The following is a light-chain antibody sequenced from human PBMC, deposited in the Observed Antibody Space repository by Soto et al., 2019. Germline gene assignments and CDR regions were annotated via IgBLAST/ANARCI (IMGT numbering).Light chain of an antibody. V-gene: IGLV4-69*01. J-gene: IGLJ1*01. CDR2: LNSDGSH. CDR3: QTWGTGIWV. Sequence: QSVLTQSPSASASLVASVKLTCTLSSGHSSYAIAWHQQQPEKGPRYLMKLNSDGSHSKGDGIPDRFSGSSSGAERYLTISSLQSEDEADYYCQTWGTGIWVFGTGTKVTVL. CDR1: SGHSSYA.